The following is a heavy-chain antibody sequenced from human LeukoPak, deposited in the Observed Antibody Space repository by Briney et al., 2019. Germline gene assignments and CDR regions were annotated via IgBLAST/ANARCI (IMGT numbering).Heavy chain of an antibody. CDR1: GGTFSSYA. D-gene: IGHD3-10*01. V-gene: IGHV1-69*19. Sequence: SVKVSCKASGGTFSSYAISWVRQAPGQGLEWMGGIIPIFGTANYAQKFQGRVTITADESTSTAYMELSSLRSEDTAVYYCASGLTVVRGVTYYFDYWGQGTLVTVSS. CDR2: IIPIFGTA. CDR3: ASGLTVVRGVTYYFDY. J-gene: IGHJ4*02.